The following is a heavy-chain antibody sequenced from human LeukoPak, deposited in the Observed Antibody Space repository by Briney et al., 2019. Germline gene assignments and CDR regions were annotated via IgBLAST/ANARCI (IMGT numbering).Heavy chain of an antibody. Sequence: GESLKISCKGSGYSFTSYWIGWVRQMPGKGLEWMGIIYPGDSDTRYSPSFQGQITISADKSISTAYLQWSSLKASDTAMYYCARLGYYDSSGWPTDFDYWGQGTLVTVSS. CDR2: IYPGDSDT. D-gene: IGHD3-22*01. V-gene: IGHV5-51*01. J-gene: IGHJ4*02. CDR1: GYSFTSYW. CDR3: ARLGYYDSSGWPTDFDY.